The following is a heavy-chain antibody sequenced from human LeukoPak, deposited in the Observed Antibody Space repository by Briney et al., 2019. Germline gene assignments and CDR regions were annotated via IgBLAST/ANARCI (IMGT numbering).Heavy chain of an antibody. CDR1: GYSFTSYW. Sequence: GESLKISCKGSGYSFTSYWIGWVRQMPGKGLEWMGIIYPGDSDTRYSPSFQGQVTISADKSISTAYLQWSSLKASDTARYYCARHSKEYYYGMDVWGQGTTVTVSS. V-gene: IGHV5-51*01. J-gene: IGHJ6*02. CDR2: IYPGDSDT. CDR3: ARHSKEYYYGMDV.